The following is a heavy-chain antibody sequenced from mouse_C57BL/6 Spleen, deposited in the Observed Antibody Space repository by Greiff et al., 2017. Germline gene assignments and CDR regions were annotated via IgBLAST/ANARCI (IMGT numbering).Heavy chain of an antibody. J-gene: IGHJ2*01. V-gene: IGHV1-4*01. Sequence: QVQLQQSGAELARPGASVKMSCKASGYNFTGYTMHWVKQRPGQGLEWIGYINPSSGYTKYNQKFQGTATLTADTSSRTAYMQLSSLTSEDSAVYVCDRMRDYGNSYPMDYWGQGTTLTVAS. D-gene: IGHD1-1*01. CDR1: GYNFTGYT. CDR2: INPSSGYT. CDR3: DRMRDYGNSYPMDY.